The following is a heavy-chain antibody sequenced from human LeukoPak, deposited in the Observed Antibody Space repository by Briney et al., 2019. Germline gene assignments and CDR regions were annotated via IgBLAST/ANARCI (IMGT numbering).Heavy chain of an antibody. D-gene: IGHD6-13*01. CDR1: GFTFSTYW. CDR2: INSGGNII. CDR3: VAGMGNY. Sequence: GGSLRLSCAASGFTFSTYWMHWIRQAPGKGLVWVARINSGGNIITYADSVKGRFTISRDHTRNVVYLQMKSLRVEDTAVYYCVAGMGNYWGQGTLVPV. J-gene: IGHJ4*02. V-gene: IGHV3-74*01.